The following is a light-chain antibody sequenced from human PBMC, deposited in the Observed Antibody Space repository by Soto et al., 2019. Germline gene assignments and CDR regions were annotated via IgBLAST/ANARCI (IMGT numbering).Light chain of an antibody. Sequence: SYELTQPPSVSVAPGQTARITCGGNNIGSKSVHWYQQKPGQAPVLVVYDGGDRPSGIPDRLSASTSGDTATLTISRVEAGDEADYYCQVWDTSSDQRVFGGGTKLTV. V-gene: IGLV3-21*02. J-gene: IGLJ3*02. CDR3: QVWDTSSDQRV. CDR1: NIGSKS. CDR2: DGG.